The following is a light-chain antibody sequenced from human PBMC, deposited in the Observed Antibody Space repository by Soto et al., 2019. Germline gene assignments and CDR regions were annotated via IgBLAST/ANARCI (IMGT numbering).Light chain of an antibody. J-gene: IGLJ2*01. CDR3: CSYAGSYTGV. V-gene: IGLV2-11*01. Sequence: QSALTQPRSVSGSPGQSVTISCTGTSSDVGGYNYVSWYQQHPGKAPKLMIYDVSKRPSGVPDRFSGSKSGNTASLTISGLQGEDEADYYFCSYAGSYTGVFGGGTKLTVL. CDR2: DVS. CDR1: SSDVGGYNY.